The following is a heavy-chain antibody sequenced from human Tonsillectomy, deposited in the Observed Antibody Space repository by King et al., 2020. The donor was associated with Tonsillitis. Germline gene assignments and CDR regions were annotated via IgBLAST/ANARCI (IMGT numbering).Heavy chain of an antibody. J-gene: IGHJ3*02. V-gene: IGHV3-9*01. CDR1: GFTFDDYA. CDR2: ISWNGGTI. Sequence: VQLQESGGGLVQPGRSLRLSCAASGFTFDDYAMHWVRQAPGKGLEWVSSISWNGGTIGYAVSVKGRFTISRDNAKNSLYLQMNSLRAEDTALYYCAKDLYGSGSYDGFDIWGQGTMVTVSS. CDR3: AKDLYGSGSYDGFDI. D-gene: IGHD3-10*01.